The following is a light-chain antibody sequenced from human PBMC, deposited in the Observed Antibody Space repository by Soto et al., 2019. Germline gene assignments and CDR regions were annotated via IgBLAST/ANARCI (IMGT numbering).Light chain of an antibody. CDR1: QSVSSNY. V-gene: IGKV3-20*01. Sequence: ENVLTQSPGTLSLSPGERATLSCRASQSVSSNYVAWYQQKPGQAPRLLVYGASGRATGIPDRFSGSGSGTDFTLTISRLETEDFAVYYCQQYGSSRWTFGQGTKVEIK. J-gene: IGKJ1*01. CDR3: QQYGSSRWT. CDR2: GAS.